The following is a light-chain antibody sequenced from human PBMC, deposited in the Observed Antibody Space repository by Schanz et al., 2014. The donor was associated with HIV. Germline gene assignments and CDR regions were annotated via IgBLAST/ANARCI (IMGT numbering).Light chain of an antibody. CDR2: ATS. Sequence: EIVLTQSPGSLSLSPGGRATLSCAASQSLSSSYLAWYQQKRDQPHRLVIYATSSRAAGIPDRFSGTGSGTDFTLTISRLEPEDFAVYDCQQYNNWRFTVGQGTRLEIK. CDR1: QSLSSSY. CDR3: QQYNNWRFT. J-gene: IGKJ5*01. V-gene: IGKV3-20*01.